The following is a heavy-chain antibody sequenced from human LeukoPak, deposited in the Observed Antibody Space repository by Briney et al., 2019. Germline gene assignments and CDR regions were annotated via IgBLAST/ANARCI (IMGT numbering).Heavy chain of an antibody. CDR2: TEHRQST. V-gene: IGHV4-59*01. Sequence: SEALSLTCTVSGGSISSYYWSWIRQPPPNRLHNNGHTEHRQSTNYNPTLKSRITISVDKSKNQFSLKVSSVTAADTAVYYCAKSKMGGYTFDHWGQGTLVTVSS. D-gene: IGHD5-24*01. J-gene: IGHJ4*02. CDR1: GGSISSYY. CDR3: AKSKMGGYTFDH.